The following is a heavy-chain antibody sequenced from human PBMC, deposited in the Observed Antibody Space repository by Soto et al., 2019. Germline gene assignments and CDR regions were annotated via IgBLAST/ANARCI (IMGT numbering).Heavy chain of an antibody. CDR1: GGSISSGGYY. D-gene: IGHD3-10*01. V-gene: IGHV4-31*03. J-gene: IGHJ4*02. Sequence: SETLSLTCTVSGGSISSGGYYWSWIRQHPGKGLEWIGYIYYSGSTYYHPSLKSRVTISVDTSKNQFSLKLSSVTAVDTAVYYCARVHPKFGELRVFDYWGQGTLVTVS. CDR3: ARVHPKFGELRVFDY. CDR2: IYYSGST.